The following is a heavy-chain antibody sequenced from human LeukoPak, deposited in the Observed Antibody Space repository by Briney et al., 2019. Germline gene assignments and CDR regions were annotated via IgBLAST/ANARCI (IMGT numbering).Heavy chain of an antibody. CDR2: ISGSGGST. D-gene: IGHD3-3*01. V-gene: IGHV3-23*01. CDR1: GFTFSSYA. Sequence: GGSLRLSCAASGFTFSSYAMSWVRQAPGKGLEWVSAISGSGGSTYYADSVKGRFTISRDNSKNTLYLQMNSLRAEDTAVYYCATSLEGRLRVGYWGQGTLVTVSS. J-gene: IGHJ4*02. CDR3: ATSLEGRLRVGY.